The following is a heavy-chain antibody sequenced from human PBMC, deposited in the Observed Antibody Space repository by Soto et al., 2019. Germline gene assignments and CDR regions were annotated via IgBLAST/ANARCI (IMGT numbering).Heavy chain of an antibody. V-gene: IGHV4-34*01. Sequence: PSETLSLTCAVYGGSFSGYYWSWIRQTPGKGLEWIGEINHSGSTNYNPSLKSRVTISVDTSKNQFSLKLSSVTAADTAVYYCARSSSYYDSSGYSYWGQGTLVTVSS. J-gene: IGHJ4*02. CDR1: GGSFSGYY. CDR2: INHSGST. D-gene: IGHD3-22*01. CDR3: ARSSSYYDSSGYSY.